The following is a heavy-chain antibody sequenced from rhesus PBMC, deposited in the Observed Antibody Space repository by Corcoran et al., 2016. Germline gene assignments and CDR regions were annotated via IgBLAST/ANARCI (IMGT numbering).Heavy chain of an antibody. Sequence: QVKLQESCPGLVKPSETLSLTCAVPGSSIRRRYGWSLIRQPPGPGRGWIGSIGGSSGSTNYNPSLKSRVTISKDTSKNQFSLKLSSVTAADPAVYYCARSPGWLDYNRFNVWGAGVLVTVSS. CDR3: ARSPGWLDYNRFNV. CDR1: GSSIRRRYG. CDR2: IGGSSGST. D-gene: IGHD6-37*01. V-gene: IGHV4-127*01. J-gene: IGHJ5-1*01.